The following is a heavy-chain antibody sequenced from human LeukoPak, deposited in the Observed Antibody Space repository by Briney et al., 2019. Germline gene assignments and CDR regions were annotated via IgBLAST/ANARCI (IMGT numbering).Heavy chain of an antibody. CDR1: GYTYTSYA. J-gene: IGHJ3*02. CDR2: INTNTGNP. D-gene: IGHD6-13*01. Sequence: ASVKVSCKASGYTYTSYAMNWVRQAPGQGLEWMGWINTNTGNPTYAQGFTGRFVCSLGTSVSTAYLQISSLKAEDTAVYYCAITLGSSWYRDAFDIWGQGTMVTVSS. V-gene: IGHV7-4-1*02. CDR3: AITLGSSWYRDAFDI.